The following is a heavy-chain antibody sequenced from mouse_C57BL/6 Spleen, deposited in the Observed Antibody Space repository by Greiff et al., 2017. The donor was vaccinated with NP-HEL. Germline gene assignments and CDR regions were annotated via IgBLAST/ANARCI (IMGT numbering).Heavy chain of an antibody. V-gene: IGHV1-55*01. J-gene: IGHJ2*01. CDR2: IYPGGGST. CDR3: AREGTAQASFTY. CDR1: GYTFTSYW. Sequence: QVQLKQPGAELVKPGASVKMSCKASGYTFTSYWITWVKQRPGKGLEGMGDIYPGGGSTKYTEKFKTKATLTVDTSSSTSYMQLSSLTSEDSAVYYCAREGTAQASFTYWGQGTTLTVSS. D-gene: IGHD3-2*02.